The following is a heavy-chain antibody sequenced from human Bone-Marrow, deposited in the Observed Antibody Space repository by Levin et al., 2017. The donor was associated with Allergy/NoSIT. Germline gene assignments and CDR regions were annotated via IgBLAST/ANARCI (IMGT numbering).Heavy chain of an antibody. V-gene: IGHV1-46*01. CDR2: INPSGGST. CDR1: GYTFTSYY. J-gene: IGHJ6*02. Sequence: ASVKVSCKASGYTFTSYYMHWVRQAPGQGLEWMGIINPSGGSTSYAQKFQGRVTMTRDTSTSTVYMELSSLRSEDTAVYYCATSGVVILPNSVRYYYYGMDVWGQGTTVTVSS. CDR3: ATSGVVILPNSVRYYYYGMDV. D-gene: IGHD3-22*01.